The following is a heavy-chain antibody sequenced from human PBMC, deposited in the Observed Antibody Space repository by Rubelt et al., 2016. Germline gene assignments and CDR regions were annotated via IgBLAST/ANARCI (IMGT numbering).Heavy chain of an antibody. Sequence: EVQLVESGGGLVKPGGSLRLSCAASGFTFSNAWMNWVRQAPGKGLEWVSAISGSGTHTYYPDSVMGRFTICRGNAENTVFLQMNSLTTDDTAIYYGAKDQGSIWYPGGMDVWGQGTTVTVSS. D-gene: IGHD6-13*01. CDR3: AKDQGSIWYPGGMDV. V-gene: IGHV3-23*04. CDR2: ISGSGTHT. J-gene: IGHJ6*02. CDR1: GFTFSNAW.